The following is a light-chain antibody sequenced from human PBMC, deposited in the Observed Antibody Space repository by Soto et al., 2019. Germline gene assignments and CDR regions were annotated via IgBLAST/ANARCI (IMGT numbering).Light chain of an antibody. Sequence: DIQMTQSPASLSASVGDSVTITCRASQNIFSFLGWYQHKPGKAPELLIYAASRLRSGVPSRFSGRGSGTEFALTINNLQPEDFATFYCQQSYSVPHTFGQGTKLEIK. V-gene: IGKV1-39*01. CDR3: QQSYSVPHT. CDR2: AAS. CDR1: QNIFSF. J-gene: IGKJ2*01.